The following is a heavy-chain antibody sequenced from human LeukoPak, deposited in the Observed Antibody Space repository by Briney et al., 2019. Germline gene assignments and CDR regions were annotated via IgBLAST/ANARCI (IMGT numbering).Heavy chain of an antibody. V-gene: IGHV3-30*02. CDR1: GFTFNNYG. D-gene: IGHD3-3*01. Sequence: GGSLRLSCAASGFTFNNYGMHWVRQAPGKGLEWVAFIRYDGSNKYYADSVKGRFTISRDNSKNTLYLQMNSLRAEDTAVYYCAKNAAHLRFLEWLFDYWGQGTLVTVSS. J-gene: IGHJ4*02. CDR3: AKNAAHLRFLEWLFDY. CDR2: IRYDGSNK.